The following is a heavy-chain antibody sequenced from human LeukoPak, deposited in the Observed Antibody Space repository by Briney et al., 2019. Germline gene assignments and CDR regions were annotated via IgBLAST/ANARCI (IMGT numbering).Heavy chain of an antibody. D-gene: IGHD6-13*01. CDR1: GFTFSSYG. Sequence: GGSLRLSCAASGFTFSSYGMHWVRQAPGKGLEWVAVIRYDGSNKYYADSVKGRFTISRDNSKNTLYLQMNSLRAEDTAVYYCATAKEALSSSWYLSVDYWGQGTLVTVSS. J-gene: IGHJ4*02. CDR3: ATAKEALSSSWYLSVDY. CDR2: IRYDGSNK. V-gene: IGHV3-30*02.